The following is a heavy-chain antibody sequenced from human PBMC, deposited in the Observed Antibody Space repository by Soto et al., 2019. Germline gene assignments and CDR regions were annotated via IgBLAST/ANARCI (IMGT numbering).Heavy chain of an antibody. J-gene: IGHJ4*02. CDR3: ARAIDFDF. V-gene: IGHV4-59*01. CDR2: IYYTGTT. CDR1: GGSIRSYY. Sequence: SETLSLTCTVSGGSIRSYYWSWIRQHPGKGLEWIGYIYYTGTTNYNPSLKSRVTISVDTSKNQVSLKLNSVTAADTAIYYCARAIDFDFWGQGALVTVSS.